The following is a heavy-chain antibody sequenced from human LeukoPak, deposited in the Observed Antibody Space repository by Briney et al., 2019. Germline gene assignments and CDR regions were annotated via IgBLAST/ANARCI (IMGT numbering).Heavy chain of an antibody. V-gene: IGHV3-33*06. CDR2: IFYDGNNK. J-gene: IGHJ2*01. D-gene: IGHD1-26*01. CDR1: GFIFSDYG. Sequence: GGSLRLSCAASGFIFSDYGMHWVRQAPGKGLEWVAIIFYDGNNKYYADSVKGRFTIFRDNSKNTLYLQMNTLRAEDTAIYYCAKDGGTVGATTHWYSGLWGRGTLVIVSS. CDR3: AKDGGTVGATTHWYSGL.